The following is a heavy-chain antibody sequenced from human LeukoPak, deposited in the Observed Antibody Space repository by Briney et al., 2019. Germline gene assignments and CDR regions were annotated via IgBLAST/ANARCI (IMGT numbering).Heavy chain of an antibody. J-gene: IGHJ4*02. D-gene: IGHD3-10*01. CDR1: GGSISSYY. V-gene: IGHV4-59*01. CDR2: IYYSGST. Sequence: SETLSLTCTVSGGSISSYYWSWIRQPPGKGLEWIGYIYYSGSTNYNPSLKSRVTISVDTSKNQFSLKLSSVTAADTAVYHCARGYGSGSYSPPDYWGQGTLVTVSS. CDR3: ARGYGSGSYSPPDY.